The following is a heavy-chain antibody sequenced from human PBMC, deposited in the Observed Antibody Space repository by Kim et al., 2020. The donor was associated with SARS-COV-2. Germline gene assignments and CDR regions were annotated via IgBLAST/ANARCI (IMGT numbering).Heavy chain of an antibody. J-gene: IGHJ4*02. CDR2: IWYDGSNK. D-gene: IGHD2-2*01. V-gene: IGHV3-33*01. CDR1: GFTFSSYG. Sequence: GGSLRLSCAASGFTFSSYGMHWVRQAPGKGLEWVAVIWYDGSNKYYADSVKGRFTISRDNSKNTLYLQMNSLRAEDTAVYYCARDSRPYCSSTSCYKGFDYWGQGTLVTVSS. CDR3: ARDSRPYCSSTSCYKGFDY.